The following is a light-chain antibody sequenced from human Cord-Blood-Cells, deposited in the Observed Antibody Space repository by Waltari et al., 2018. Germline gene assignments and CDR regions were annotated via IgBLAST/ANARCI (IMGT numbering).Light chain of an antibody. V-gene: IGKV1-39*01. CDR2: AAS. CDR3: QQSYSTIT. Sequence: DIQMTQSQSSLSASVGDRVTITSRASQSISSYLNWYQQKPGKAPKLLIYAASSLQSGVPSRFSGSGSGTDFTLTISSLQPEDFATYYCQQSYSTITFGQGTRLEIK. J-gene: IGKJ5*01. CDR1: QSISSY.